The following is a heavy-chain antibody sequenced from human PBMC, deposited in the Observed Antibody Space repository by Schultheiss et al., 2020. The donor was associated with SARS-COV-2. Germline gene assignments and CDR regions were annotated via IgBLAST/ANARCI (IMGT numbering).Heavy chain of an antibody. Sequence: GGSLRLSCEASGFTFRNYSMHWVRQAPGKGLEWVAGIWYDGSNKNYADSVTGRFTISRDNANNSLYLQMHSLRAEDTAVYYCVRDRSWWTPYNCFDLWGRGTLVTVSS. CDR2: IWYDGSNK. J-gene: IGHJ5*02. CDR3: VRDRSWWTPYNCFDL. CDR1: GFTFRNYS. V-gene: IGHV3-33*01. D-gene: IGHD2-15*01.